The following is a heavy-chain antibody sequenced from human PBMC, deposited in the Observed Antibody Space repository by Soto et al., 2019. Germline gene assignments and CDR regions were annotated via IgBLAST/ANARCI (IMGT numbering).Heavy chain of an antibody. J-gene: IGHJ4*02. D-gene: IGHD2-15*01. V-gene: IGHV3-23*01. CDR2: ISGSGLVT. CDR3: ARTRGTHCSVGSCYYFDI. CDR1: GFGFGSYA. Sequence: AQLSESGGGLVRPGGSLRVSCAASGFGFGSYAMAWIRQAPGKGLEWVSSISGSGLVTYYADSVRGRFAVSRDNSSNTLFLQTNSQRAEDTAVYYCARTRGTHCSVGSCYYFDIWGRGTLVSVS.